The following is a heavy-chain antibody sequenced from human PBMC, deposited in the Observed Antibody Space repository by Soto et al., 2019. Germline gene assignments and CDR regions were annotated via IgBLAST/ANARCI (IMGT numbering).Heavy chain of an antibody. J-gene: IGHJ6*02. D-gene: IGHD3-10*01. CDR1: GGSISSGGYY. CDR3: ARDLRTMVRGDYGMDV. Sequence: SETLSLTCTVSGGSISSGGYYWSWIRQHPGKGQEWIGYIYYSGSTYYNPSLKSRVTISVDTSKNQFSLKLSSVTAADTAVYYCARDLRTMVRGDYGMDVWGQGTTVTVSS. CDR2: IYYSGST. V-gene: IGHV4-31*03.